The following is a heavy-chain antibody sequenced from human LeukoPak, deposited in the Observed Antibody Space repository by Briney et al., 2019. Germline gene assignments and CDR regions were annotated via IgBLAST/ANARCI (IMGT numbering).Heavy chain of an antibody. CDR2: INHSGST. Sequence: SETLSLTCAVYGGSFSGYYWSWIRQPPGEGLEWIGEINHSGSTNYNPSLKSRVTISVDTSKNQFSLKLSSVTAADTAVYYCARGASYNYYYGMDVWGQGTTVTVSS. D-gene: IGHD3-16*01. J-gene: IGHJ6*02. CDR1: GGSFSGYY. V-gene: IGHV4-34*01. CDR3: ARGASYNYYYGMDV.